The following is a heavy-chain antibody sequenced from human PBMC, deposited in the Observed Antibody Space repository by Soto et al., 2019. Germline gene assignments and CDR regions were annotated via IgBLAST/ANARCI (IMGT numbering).Heavy chain of an antibody. CDR3: ARDVVIVGARTYYYYYGMDV. V-gene: IGHV1-2*04. J-gene: IGHJ6*02. Sequence: GASVKVSCNASGYTFTGYYMHCVRQAPGQGLEWMGWINPNRGGTNYAQEFQGWVTMTRHTSISTAYMERSRLRSDDTAVYYCARDVVIVGARTYYYYYGMDVWGQGTTVTVSS. CDR1: GYTFTGYY. CDR2: INPNRGGT. D-gene: IGHD1-26*01.